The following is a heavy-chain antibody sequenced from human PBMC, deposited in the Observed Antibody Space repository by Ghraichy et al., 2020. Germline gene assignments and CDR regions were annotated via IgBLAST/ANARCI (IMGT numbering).Heavy chain of an antibody. Sequence: GESLNISCAASGFAFSSHGMSWVRQASGKGLEWVSGMSAHGGSTYYADSVKGRFIISRDNSESTLYLQMNSLRAEDTAVYHCVKDETVMVISPELWGPGTLVTVSS. D-gene: IGHD2-8*01. CDR1: GFAFSSHG. CDR3: VKDETVMVISPEL. V-gene: IGHV3-23*01. J-gene: IGHJ4*02. CDR2: MSAHGGST.